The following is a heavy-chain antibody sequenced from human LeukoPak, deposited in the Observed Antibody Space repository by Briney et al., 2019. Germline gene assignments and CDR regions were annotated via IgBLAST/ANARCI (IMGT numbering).Heavy chain of an antibody. V-gene: IGHV1-69*05. CDR1: GATFSIIA. J-gene: IGHJ4*02. CDR3: AREIRGSDAYFDY. D-gene: IGHD3-10*01. Sequence: GTVPLKVPGATFSIIAIGWLRLAPGQGLVWVERLLPICDRANYEQKFEGRVTITTDESTSTAYMELSSLRSEDTAVYYCAREIRGSDAYFDYWGQGTLVTVSS. CDR2: LLPICDRA.